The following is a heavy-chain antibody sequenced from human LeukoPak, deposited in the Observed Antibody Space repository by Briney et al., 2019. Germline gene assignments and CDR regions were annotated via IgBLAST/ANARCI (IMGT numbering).Heavy chain of an antibody. V-gene: IGHV3-23*01. CDR2: ISGSGGST. J-gene: IGHJ4*02. Sequence: QPGGSLRLSCAASGFTFSNYAMSWVRQAPGKGLEWVSAISGSGGSTYYADSVKGRFTISRDNSKNTLYLQMNSLRAEDTAVYYCAKGEVAARPKWYYFDYWGQGTLVTVSS. CDR1: GFTFSNYA. CDR3: AKGEVAARPKWYYFDY. D-gene: IGHD6-6*01.